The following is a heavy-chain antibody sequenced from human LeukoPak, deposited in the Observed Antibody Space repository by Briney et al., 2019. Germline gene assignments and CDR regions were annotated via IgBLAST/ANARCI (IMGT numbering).Heavy chain of an antibody. CDR3: ARDQKRRSGYYPQGAFDI. Sequence: SETLSLTCAVYGGSFSGYYWSWIRQPPGKGLEWIGEINHSGSTNYNPSLKSRVTISVDTSKNQFSLKLSSVTAADTAVYYCARDQKRRSGYYPQGAFDIWGQGTVVTVSS. CDR1: GGSFSGYY. J-gene: IGHJ3*02. CDR2: INHSGST. D-gene: IGHD3-22*01. V-gene: IGHV4-34*01.